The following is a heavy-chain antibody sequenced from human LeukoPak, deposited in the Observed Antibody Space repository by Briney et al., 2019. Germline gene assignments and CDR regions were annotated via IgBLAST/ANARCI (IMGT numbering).Heavy chain of an antibody. CDR1: GFTFDDYV. V-gene: IGHV3-43*02. Sequence: GGSLRLSCAASGFTFDDYVMHWVRQAPGKGLEWVSVISGDGGNTYYADSVKGRFTVSTDNSKDPLYLQMNSLRTEDTALYYCAKGTYCSSISCYRWDRFDYWGQGTLVTVSS. D-gene: IGHD2-2*02. CDR2: ISGDGGNT. J-gene: IGHJ4*02. CDR3: AKGTYCSSISCYRWDRFDY.